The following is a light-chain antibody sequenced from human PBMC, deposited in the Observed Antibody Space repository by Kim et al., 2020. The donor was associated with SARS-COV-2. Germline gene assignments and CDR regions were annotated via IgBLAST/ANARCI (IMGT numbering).Light chain of an antibody. CDR1: SGDVGVYNY. Sequence: GQSVTISGTGTSGDVGVYNYVSWYQQHPGKAPKHMIYDVTNRPSGVSNRFSGSKSGNTAALTISGLQAEDEADYYCSSYTSSSTLVFGGGTQLTVL. CDR3: SSYTSSSTLV. J-gene: IGLJ2*01. CDR2: DVT. V-gene: IGLV2-14*03.